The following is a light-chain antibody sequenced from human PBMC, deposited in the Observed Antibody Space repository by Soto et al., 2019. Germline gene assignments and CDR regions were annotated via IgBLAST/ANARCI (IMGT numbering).Light chain of an antibody. CDR1: QSVRSN. J-gene: IGKJ4*01. CDR2: GAS. Sequence: IVMEQSPATVSVPHGERATLSCRASQSVRSNLAWYQQKPGQAPRLLIYGASTRATGIPARFSGSGSGTEFTLTISILQSEDFAICYRQEYNTWPPLSSGGVTKLDNK. CDR3: QEYNTWPPLS. V-gene: IGKV3-15*01.